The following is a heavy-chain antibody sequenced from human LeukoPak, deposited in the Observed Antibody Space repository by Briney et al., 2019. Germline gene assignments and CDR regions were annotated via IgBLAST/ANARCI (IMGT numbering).Heavy chain of an antibody. CDR1: GFTFDDYG. CDR3: ARKGPGKGSSGWYRY. J-gene: IGHJ4*02. CDR2: INWNGGST. V-gene: IGHV3-20*04. Sequence: GRSLRLSCAASGFTFDDYGMSWVRQAPGKGLEWVSGINWNGGSTGYADSVKGRFTISRDNAKNSLYLQMNSLRAEDTALYYCARKGPGKGSSGWYRYWGQGTLVTVSS. D-gene: IGHD6-19*01.